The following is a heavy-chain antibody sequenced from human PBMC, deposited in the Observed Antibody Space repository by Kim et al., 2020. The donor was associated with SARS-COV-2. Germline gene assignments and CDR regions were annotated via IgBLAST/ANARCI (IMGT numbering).Heavy chain of an antibody. CDR3: VKAPSVILWFDGMDV. CDR2: ISSNGGST. J-gene: IGHJ6*02. CDR1: GFTFSSYA. D-gene: IGHD3-10*01. V-gene: IGHV3-64D*06. Sequence: GGSLRLSCSASGFTFSSYAMHWVRQAPGKGLEYVSAISSNGGSTYYADSVKGRFTISRDNSKNTLYLQMSSLRAEDTAVYYCVKAPSVILWFDGMDVWGQETTVTVSS.